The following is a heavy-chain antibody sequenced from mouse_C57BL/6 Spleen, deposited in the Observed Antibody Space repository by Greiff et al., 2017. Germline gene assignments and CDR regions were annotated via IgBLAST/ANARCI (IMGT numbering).Heavy chain of an antibody. D-gene: IGHD2-1*01. CDR1: GYAFSSSW. V-gene: IGHV1-82*01. J-gene: IGHJ1*03. Sequence: VQLKESGPELVKPGASVKISCKASGYAFSSSWMNWVKQRPGKGLEWIGRIYPGDGDTNYNGKFKGKATLTADKSSSTAYMQLSSLTSEDSAVYFCAREGDYGNYRWYFDVWGTGTTVTVSS. CDR2: IYPGDGDT. CDR3: AREGDYGNYRWYFDV.